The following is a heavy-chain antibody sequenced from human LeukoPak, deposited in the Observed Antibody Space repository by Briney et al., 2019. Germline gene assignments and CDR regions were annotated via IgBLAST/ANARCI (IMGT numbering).Heavy chain of an antibody. V-gene: IGHV1-18*04. J-gene: IGHJ4*02. D-gene: IGHD5-12*01. CDR2: ISTYDGGT. CDR3: ARATTSYSGLIDH. Sequence: ASVKVSCKASGYTLSDYAISWVRQAPGQGLEWMGWISTYDGGTNYAQKSQGRVTMTTDTATSTVYMEVRGLRSDDTAVYYCARATTSYSGLIDHWGQGTLVTVSS. CDR1: GYTLSDYA.